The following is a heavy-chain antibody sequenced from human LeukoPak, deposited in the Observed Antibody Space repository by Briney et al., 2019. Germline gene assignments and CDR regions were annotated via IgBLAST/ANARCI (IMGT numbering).Heavy chain of an antibody. CDR1: GGSIRSGGSIGSFY. J-gene: IGHJ5*02. D-gene: IGHD3-3*01. V-gene: IGHV4-61*02. Sequence: SETLSLTCAVSGGSIRSGGSIGSFYWSWIRQPAGKGLEWIGRTDAAGSTSYNPSLRSRVSISVDTSENQFSLRLSSVTAADTAVYYCARDLVTRLNQYYDFWRFDPWGQGTLVTVSS. CDR2: TDAAGST. CDR3: ARDLVTRLNQYYDFWRFDP.